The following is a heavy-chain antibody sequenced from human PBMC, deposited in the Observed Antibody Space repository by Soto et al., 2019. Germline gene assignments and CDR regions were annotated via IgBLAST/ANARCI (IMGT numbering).Heavy chain of an antibody. Sequence: QVQLQESGPGLVKPSQTLSLTCTVSGGSISSGGYFWSWIRQHPGKGLEWIGYISYSGSTYYNPSLKSRVTISLDTSKNRFSLKLSAVTAADTAVYYCARGSTTDYYGSGSYYSCADYWGQGTLVTVSS. V-gene: IGHV4-31*03. J-gene: IGHJ4*02. CDR1: GGSISSGGYF. CDR2: ISYSGST. CDR3: ARGSTTDYYGSGSYYSCADY. D-gene: IGHD3-10*01.